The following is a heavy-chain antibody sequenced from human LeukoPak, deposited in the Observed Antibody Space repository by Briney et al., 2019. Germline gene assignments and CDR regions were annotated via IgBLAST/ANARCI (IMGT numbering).Heavy chain of an antibody. D-gene: IGHD3-10*01. CDR3: ARDPTYRGSGNYFDY. CDR1: GFTVSTNY. Sequence: PGGSLRLSCAASGFTVSTNYMGWVRQAPGKGLECVSVYYSGGTRYYSDSVKGRFTISRDDSKNTLDLQMNSLRAEDTAVYYCARDPTYRGSGNYFDYWGQGILVTVSS. J-gene: IGHJ4*02. CDR2: YYSGGTR. V-gene: IGHV3-66*01.